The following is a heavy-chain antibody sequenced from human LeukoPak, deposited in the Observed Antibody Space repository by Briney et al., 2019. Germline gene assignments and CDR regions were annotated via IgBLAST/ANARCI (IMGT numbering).Heavy chain of an antibody. CDR3: VRARFSDYDDY. CDR2: IAWNGGHI. V-gene: IGHV3-9*01. CDR1: GFRFDEYA. D-gene: IGHD1-26*01. J-gene: IGHJ4*02. Sequence: PGGSLRLSCAASGFRFDEYAMHWVRQVPGSGLEWVSGIAWNGGHIGYADSVKGRFTISRDNAKNSLCLEMNSLRPEDTALYYCVRARFSDYDDYWGQGALVTVSS.